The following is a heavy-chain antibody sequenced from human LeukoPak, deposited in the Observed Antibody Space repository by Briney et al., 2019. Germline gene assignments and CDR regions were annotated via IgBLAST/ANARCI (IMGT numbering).Heavy chain of an antibody. D-gene: IGHD5-18*01. CDR3: ARRHRRGAYTYGVDY. CDR2: IFPGDSHT. J-gene: IGHJ4*02. CDR1: GYTFTNYW. V-gene: IGHV5-51*01. Sequence: GESLKISCKGSGYTFTNYWIAWVRQMPGKGLEWMAIIFPGDSHTRYSPSFQGQVTISADKSISTAYLQWNSLKASDTAMYYCARRHRRGAYTYGVDYWGQGTPVTVSS.